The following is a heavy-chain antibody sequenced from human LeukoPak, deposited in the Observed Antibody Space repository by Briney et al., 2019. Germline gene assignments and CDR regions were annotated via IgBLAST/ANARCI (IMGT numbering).Heavy chain of an antibody. J-gene: IGHJ4*02. CDR3: ARHPQQWLDPGSIDY. Sequence: GGSLRLSCAASGFTFSSYWMSWVRQAPGKGLEWVANIKQDGSEKYYVDSVKGRFTISRDNAKNSLYLQMNSLRAEDTAVYYCARHPQQWLDPGSIDYWGQGTLVTVSS. D-gene: IGHD6-19*01. CDR1: GFTFSSYW. CDR2: IKQDGSEK. V-gene: IGHV3-7*01.